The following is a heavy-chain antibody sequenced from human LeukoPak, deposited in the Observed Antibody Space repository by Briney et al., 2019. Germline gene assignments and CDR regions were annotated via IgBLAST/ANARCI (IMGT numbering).Heavy chain of an antibody. CDR2: IHYSGST. CDR1: GGSISSHY. D-gene: IGHD6-19*01. V-gene: IGHV4-59*11. CDR3: ARRDGSAWYYFDD. Sequence: SETLSLTCYVSGGSISSHYWSWIRQPPGKGLEWIGYIHYSGSTNYNPSLKSRVTILLDTSKTQFSLRLSSVTAADTAVYYCARRDGSAWYYFDDWGQGTLVTVSS. J-gene: IGHJ4*02.